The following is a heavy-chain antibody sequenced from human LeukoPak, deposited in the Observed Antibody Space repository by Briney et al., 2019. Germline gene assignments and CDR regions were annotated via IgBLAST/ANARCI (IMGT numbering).Heavy chain of an antibody. Sequence: SETLSLTCTVSGGSISSYCWSWIRQPPGKGLEWIGYIYYSGSTNYNPSLKSRVTISVDTSKNQFSLKLSSVTAADTAVYYCARGHCSGGSCPNDAFDIWGQRTMVTVSS. D-gene: IGHD2-15*01. CDR2: IYYSGST. V-gene: IGHV4-59*08. J-gene: IGHJ3*02. CDR1: GGSISSYC. CDR3: ARGHCSGGSCPNDAFDI.